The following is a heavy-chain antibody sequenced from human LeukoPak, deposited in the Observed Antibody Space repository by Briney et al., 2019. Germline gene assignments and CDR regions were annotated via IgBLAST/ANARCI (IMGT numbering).Heavy chain of an antibody. CDR2: IHTDGTST. CDR3: AKGGSRHADY. Sequence: PGGSLRLSCAASGFTFSSYWMHWVRHGPGKGLVWVSRIHTDGTSTSYADSVKGRFTISRDNGKNTLYLQMNSLSAEDTAVYYCAKGGSRHADYWGQGTLVTVSS. V-gene: IGHV3-74*01. J-gene: IGHJ4*02. CDR1: GFTFSSYW. D-gene: IGHD1-26*01.